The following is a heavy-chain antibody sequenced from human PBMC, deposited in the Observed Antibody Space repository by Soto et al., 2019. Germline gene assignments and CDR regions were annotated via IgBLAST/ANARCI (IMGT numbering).Heavy chain of an antibody. Sequence: QVQLVQFGAEVKKPGSSVKVSCKASGGTFSSYTISWVRQAPGQGLEWMGRIIPILGIANYAQKFQGRVTITADKSTSTAYMELSSLRSEDTAVYYCARDGAELGYCSSTSCRAFDYWGQGTLVTVSS. CDR1: GGTFSSYT. CDR3: ARDGAELGYCSSTSCRAFDY. CDR2: IIPILGIA. J-gene: IGHJ4*02. D-gene: IGHD2-2*01. V-gene: IGHV1-69*08.